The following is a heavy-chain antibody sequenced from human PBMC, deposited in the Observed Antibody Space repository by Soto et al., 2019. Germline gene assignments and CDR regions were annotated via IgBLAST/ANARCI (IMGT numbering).Heavy chain of an antibody. CDR1: GGTFSNSA. Sequence: QVQLVQSGAEVKKPGSSVKVSCKASGGTFSNSAINWVRQAPGQGLEWVGGIIPIFDITAYAQKFQGRVTITAGRSTNTAYMDLRNLRSDDTAGYYCARAQTTVTSSPWFDPWGQGTLVTVAS. J-gene: IGHJ5*02. CDR3: ARAQTTVTSSPWFDP. V-gene: IGHV1-69*17. CDR2: IIPIFDIT. D-gene: IGHD4-17*01.